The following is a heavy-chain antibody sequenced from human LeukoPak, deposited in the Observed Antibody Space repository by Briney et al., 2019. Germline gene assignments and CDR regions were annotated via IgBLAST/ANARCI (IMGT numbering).Heavy chain of an antibody. CDR3: ARDRGNGWNHPVD. V-gene: IGHV4-59*12. CDR1: GGSITSYY. Sequence: PSETLSLTCTVSGGSITSYYWSWIRQPPGKGLEWIGYIHYSGSTKYSPSLKSRVTISVDTSKNQFSLKLSSVTPEDTAVYYCARDRGNGWNHPVDWGQGTLVTVSS. J-gene: IGHJ4*02. CDR2: IHYSGST. D-gene: IGHD1-14*01.